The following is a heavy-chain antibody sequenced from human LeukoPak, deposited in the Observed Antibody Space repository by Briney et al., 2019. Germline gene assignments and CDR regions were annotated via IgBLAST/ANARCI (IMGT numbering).Heavy chain of an antibody. D-gene: IGHD3-22*01. CDR2: INPNSGGT. J-gene: IGHJ3*02. CDR3: ARGPYYYDSSGRYDAFDI. CDR1: GYTFTGYY. Sequence: ASVKVSFKASGYTFTGYYMHWVRQAPGQGLEWMGWINPNSGGTNYAQKFQGRVTMTRDTSISTAYMELSRLRSDDTAVYYCARGPYYYDSSGRYDAFDIWGQGTMVTVSS. V-gene: IGHV1-2*02.